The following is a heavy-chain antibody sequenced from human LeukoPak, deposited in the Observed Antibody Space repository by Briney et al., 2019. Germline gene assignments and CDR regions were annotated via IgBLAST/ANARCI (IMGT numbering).Heavy chain of an antibody. CDR2: IYYSGST. Sequence: PSETLSLTCTVSGGSISSYYWSWIRQPPGKGLEWIGYIYYSGSTNYNPSLKSRVTISVDTSKNQFSLKLSSVTAADTAVYYCARGVQLGFTTAFDIWGKGKMVPVSS. V-gene: IGHV4-59*01. D-gene: IGHD5-18*01. CDR1: GGSISSYY. CDR3: ARGVQLGFTTAFDI. J-gene: IGHJ3*02.